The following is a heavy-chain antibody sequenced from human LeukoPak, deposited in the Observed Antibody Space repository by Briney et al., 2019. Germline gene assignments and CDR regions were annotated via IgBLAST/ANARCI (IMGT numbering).Heavy chain of an antibody. Sequence: PSETLSLTCAVYGGSFSGYYWNWIRQPPGKGLEWIGEINHSGSTNYNPSLKSRVTISVDTSKKQFSLKLSSLTAADTAVYYCARPGSGWNYDIWGQGTMVTVSS. CDR1: GGSFSGYY. CDR2: INHSGST. V-gene: IGHV4-34*01. CDR3: ARPGSGWNYDI. J-gene: IGHJ3*02. D-gene: IGHD6-19*01.